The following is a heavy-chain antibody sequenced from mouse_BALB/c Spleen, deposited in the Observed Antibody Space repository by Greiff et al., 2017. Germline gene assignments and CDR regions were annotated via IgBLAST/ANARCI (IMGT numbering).Heavy chain of an antibody. Sequence: EVQRVESGGGLVKPGGSLKLSCAASGFTFSDYYMYWVRQTPEKRLEWVATISDGGSTYYPDSVKGRFTISRDNARNILYLQMSSLRSEDTAMYYCARAGITTVVATNYYAMDYWGQGTSVTVSS. CDR3: ARAGITTVVATNYYAMDY. V-gene: IGHV5-4*02. CDR1: GFTFSDYY. CDR2: ISDGGST. D-gene: IGHD1-1*01. J-gene: IGHJ4*01.